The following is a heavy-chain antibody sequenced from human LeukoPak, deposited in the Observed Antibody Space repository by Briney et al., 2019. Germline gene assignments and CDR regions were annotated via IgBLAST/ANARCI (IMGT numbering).Heavy chain of an antibody. CDR2: ISSSGSTI. Sequence: PGGSLRLSCAASGFTFSSYEMNWVRQAPGKGLEWVSYISSSGSTIYYADSVKGRFTISRDNAKNSLYLQMNSLRAEDTAVYYCARDLTLDYDFWSGYRRTNWFEPWGEETLV. D-gene: IGHD3-3*01. CDR3: ARDLTLDYDFWSGYRRTNWFEP. CDR1: GFTFSSYE. V-gene: IGHV3-48*03. J-gene: IGHJ5*02.